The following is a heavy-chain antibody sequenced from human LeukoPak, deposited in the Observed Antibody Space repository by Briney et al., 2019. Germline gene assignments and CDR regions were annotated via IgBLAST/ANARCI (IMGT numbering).Heavy chain of an antibody. CDR2: ISTYNGNT. J-gene: IGHJ4*02. D-gene: IGHD2-2*01. CDR1: GYTFTSYG. CDR3: ARDYHCTITSCYIPDY. Sequence: ASVKVSCKASGYTFTSYGISWVRQAPGQGLEWMGWISTYNGNTNYAQNLRGRVTMTTDTSTSTAYMDQRSLRSDDTAFYYCARDYHCTITSCYIPDYWGQGTLVTVSS. V-gene: IGHV1-18*01.